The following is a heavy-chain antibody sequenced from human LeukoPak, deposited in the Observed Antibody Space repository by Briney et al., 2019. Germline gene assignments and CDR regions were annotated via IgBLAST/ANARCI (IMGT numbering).Heavy chain of an antibody. CDR3: VFWSGTFDY. CDR2: INHSGST. D-gene: IGHD3-3*01. CDR1: GGSFSGYY. V-gene: IGHV4-34*01. J-gene: IGHJ4*02. Sequence: PSETLSLTCAVYGGSFSGYYWSWIRQPPGKGLEWIGEINHSGSTNYNPSLKSRVTISVDTSKNQFSLKLSSVTAADTAVYYCVFWSGTFDYSGQGTLVTVSS.